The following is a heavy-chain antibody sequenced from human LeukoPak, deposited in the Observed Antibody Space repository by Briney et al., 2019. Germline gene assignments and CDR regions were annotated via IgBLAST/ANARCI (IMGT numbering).Heavy chain of an antibody. J-gene: IGHJ4*02. CDR1: GFTFTNAW. CDR3: TTGVSRIGAAADPYFDY. V-gene: IGHV3-15*01. Sequence: GGSLRLSCAASGFTFTNAWMSWVRQAPGKGLEWVGRIKSKTDVGTIDYAAPVKGRFTISRDDSKNTLYLQMNSLKTEDTAVYYCTTGVSRIGAAADPYFDYRGQGTLVTVSS. CDR2: IKSKTDVGTI. D-gene: IGHD6-13*01.